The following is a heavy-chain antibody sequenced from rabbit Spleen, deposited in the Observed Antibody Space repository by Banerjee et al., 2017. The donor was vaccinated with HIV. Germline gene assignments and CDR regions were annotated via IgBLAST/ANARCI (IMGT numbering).Heavy chain of an antibody. J-gene: IGHJ4*01. CDR2: IDPLFGGT. Sequence: QLEESGGGLVKPEGSLTLTCKASGFDFSTYYMSWVRQAPGKGLEWIGYIDPLFGGTYYASWVNGRFTISNHNAQNTLYLQLNSLTAADTATYFCARGYASSSGLPTYYFNLWGPGTLVTVS. CDR3: ARGYASSSGLPTYYFNL. D-gene: IGHD1-1*01. V-gene: IGHV1S7*01. CDR1: GFDFSTYY.